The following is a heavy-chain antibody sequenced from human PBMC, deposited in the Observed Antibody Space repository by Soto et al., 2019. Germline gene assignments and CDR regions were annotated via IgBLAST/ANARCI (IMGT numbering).Heavy chain of an antibody. V-gene: IGHV4-39*01. J-gene: IGHJ6*02. CDR2: IYYSGST. D-gene: IGHD5-18*01. CDR1: GGSISSSSYY. CDR3: ARGGKVDTAMAAAYYYYGMDV. Sequence: SETLSLTCTVSGGSISSSSYYWGWIRQPPGKGLEWIGSIYYSGSTYYNPSLKSRVTISVDTSKNQFSLKLSSVTAADTAVYYCARGGKVDTAMAAAYYYYGMDVWGQGTTVTVSS.